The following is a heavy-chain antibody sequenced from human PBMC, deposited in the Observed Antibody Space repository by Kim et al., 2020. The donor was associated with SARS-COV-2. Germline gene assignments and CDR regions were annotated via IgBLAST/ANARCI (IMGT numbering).Heavy chain of an antibody. D-gene: IGHD6-6*01. CDR2: INHSGST. CDR3: ARGFPNVKLGIAARRGYW. V-gene: IGHV4-34*01. CDR1: GGSFSGYY. Sequence: SETLSLTCAVYGGSFSGYYWSWIRQPPGKGLEWIGEINHSGSTNYNPSLKSRVTISVDTSKNQFSLKLSSVTAADTAVYYCARGFPNVKLGIAARRGYW. J-gene: IGHJ2*01.